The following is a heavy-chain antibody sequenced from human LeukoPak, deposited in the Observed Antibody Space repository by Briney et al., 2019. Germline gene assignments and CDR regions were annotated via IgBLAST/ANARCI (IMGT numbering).Heavy chain of an antibody. CDR3: ARAPNAFYCTNGVCRTAYYYYGMDV. CDR1: GFTFSNSW. V-gene: IGHV3-7*03. Sequence: GGSLRLSCAASGFTFSNSWMAWVRQAPGKGLEWVANINPDATNKYYVDSVRGRFAISRDNAKNSLYLQMSSPRAEDTAVYYCARAPNAFYCTNGVCRTAYYYYGMDVWGQGTTVTVSS. J-gene: IGHJ6*02. CDR2: INPDATNK. D-gene: IGHD2-8*01.